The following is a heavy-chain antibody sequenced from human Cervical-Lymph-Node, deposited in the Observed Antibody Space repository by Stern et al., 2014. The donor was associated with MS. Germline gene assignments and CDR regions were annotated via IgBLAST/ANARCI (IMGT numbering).Heavy chain of an antibody. D-gene: IGHD2-8*02. CDR2: VYYSGAT. Sequence: QLQLQESGPGLVKPSETLSLTCAVSGDSISSYTHYWAWIRQPPGKGLEWLGSVYYSGATYHNPSLKSPVPIPVDKSKNPFPRGLNSVTAADTAVYYCAKHACTGAACPFDLWGQGTLVTVSS. V-gene: IGHV4-39*01. CDR1: GDSISSYTHY. CDR3: AKHACTGAACPFDL. J-gene: IGHJ4*02.